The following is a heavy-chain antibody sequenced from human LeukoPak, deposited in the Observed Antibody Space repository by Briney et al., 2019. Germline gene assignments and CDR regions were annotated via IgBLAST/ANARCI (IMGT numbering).Heavy chain of an antibody. D-gene: IGHD3-3*01. Sequence: GSSVKVSCKASGGTFSSYAISWVRQAPGQGLEWMGRIIPIFGTANYAQKFQGRVTITTDESTSTAYMELSSLRSEDTAVYCCARDRWGSPNSAITIFGVVSGNWFDPWGQGTLVTVSS. J-gene: IGHJ5*02. CDR1: GGTFSSYA. CDR3: ARDRWGSPNSAITIFGVVSGNWFDP. CDR2: IIPIFGTA. V-gene: IGHV1-69*05.